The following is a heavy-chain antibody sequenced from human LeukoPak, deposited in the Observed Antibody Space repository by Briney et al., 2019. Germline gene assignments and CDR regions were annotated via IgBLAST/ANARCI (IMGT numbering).Heavy chain of an antibody. CDR1: RGTFSSYA. Sequence: ASVKVSCKASRGTFSSYAISWVRQAPGQGLEWMGWISAYNGNTNYAQKLQGRVTMTTDTSTSTAYMELRSLRSDDTAVYYCARWFRQQLLIGGFYYYYYMDVWGKGTTVTISS. J-gene: IGHJ6*03. CDR3: ARWFRQQLLIGGFYYYYYMDV. V-gene: IGHV1-18*01. CDR2: ISAYNGNT. D-gene: IGHD6-13*01.